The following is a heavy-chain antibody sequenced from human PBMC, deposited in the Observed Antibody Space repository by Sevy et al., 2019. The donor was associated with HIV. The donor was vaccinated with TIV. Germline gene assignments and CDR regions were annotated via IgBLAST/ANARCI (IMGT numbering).Heavy chain of an antibody. CDR1: GFTFSSYS. D-gene: IGHD3-16*01. V-gene: IGHV3-21*01. J-gene: IGHJ5*01. CDR3: AGVFRYDAACWFDS. Sequence: GGSLRLSCAASGFTFSSYSMNWVRQAPGKGLEWVSSISSSSSYIYYADSVKGRLTTSRDNAKNSLYLQMNSLRAEDTAVYYCAGVFRYDAACWFDSWGQGTLVTVSS. CDR2: ISSSSSYI.